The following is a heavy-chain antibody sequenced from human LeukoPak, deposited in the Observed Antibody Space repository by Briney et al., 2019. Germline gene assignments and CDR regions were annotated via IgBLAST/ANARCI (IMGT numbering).Heavy chain of an antibody. CDR2: ISYDGSNK. D-gene: IGHD6-19*01. CDR3: AKPSATTGYSSGWYYFDY. J-gene: IGHJ4*02. CDR1: GFTFSSYG. Sequence: TGRSLRLSCAASGFTFSSYGMHWVRQAPGKGLEWVAVISYDGSNKYYADSVKGRFTISRDNSKNTLYLQMNSLRAEDTAVYYCAKPSATTGYSSGWYYFDYWGQGTLVTVSS. V-gene: IGHV3-30*18.